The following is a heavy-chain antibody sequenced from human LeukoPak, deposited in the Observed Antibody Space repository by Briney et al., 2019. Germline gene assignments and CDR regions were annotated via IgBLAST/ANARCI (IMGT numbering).Heavy chain of an antibody. V-gene: IGHV1-2*02. J-gene: IGHJ3*02. CDR3: ARDRDSGYDWDAFDI. D-gene: IGHD5-12*01. CDR2: INPNSGGT. CDR1: GYTFTGYY. Sequence: ASVKVSCKASGYTFTGYYMHWVRQAPGQGLEWMGWINPNSGGTNYAQKFQGRVTMTRDTSISTAYMELSRLRSEDTAVYYCARDRDSGYDWDAFDIWGQGTMVTVSS.